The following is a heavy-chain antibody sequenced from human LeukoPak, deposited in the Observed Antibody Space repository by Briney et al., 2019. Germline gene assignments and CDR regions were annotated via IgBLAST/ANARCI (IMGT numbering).Heavy chain of an antibody. D-gene: IGHD6-19*01. Sequence: PGGSLRLSCAASGFTFSKYSMTWVRQAPGKGLEWVSFIGTSSTPIYYADSVKGRFTVSRDNAKNSLYLQMDSLRVEDTAVYYCARDLQWLSLVIGRKKEVDSWGQGTLVTVSS. CDR1: GFTFSKYS. CDR3: ARDLQWLSLVIGRKKEVDS. J-gene: IGHJ4*02. CDR2: IGTSSTPI. V-gene: IGHV3-48*04.